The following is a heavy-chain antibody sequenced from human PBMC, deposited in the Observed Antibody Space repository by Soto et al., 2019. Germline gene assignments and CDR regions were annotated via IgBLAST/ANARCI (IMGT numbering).Heavy chain of an antibody. J-gene: IGHJ4*02. V-gene: IGHV4-31*03. CDR2: IDNSGST. CDR1: GASVSTGVYY. Sequence: QVQLDESGPGLVQPSQTLSLSCTVSGASVSTGVYYWTWIRQHPGRGLEWIGYIDNSGSTYYNPSLTGRVDISVDNSKNQCSLNLQSLTAADTAFYYCAGAVSDFDVRRYRTSYFDQWGQGLLVTVSS. D-gene: IGHD3-10*02. CDR3: AGAVSDFDVRRYRTSYFDQ.